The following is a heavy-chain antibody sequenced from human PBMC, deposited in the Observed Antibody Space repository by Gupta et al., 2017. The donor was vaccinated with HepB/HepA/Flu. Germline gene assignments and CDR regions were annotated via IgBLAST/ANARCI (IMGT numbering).Heavy chain of an antibody. CDR2: IDGDGKIT. J-gene: IGHJ4*02. CDR1: GFTLRAFW. V-gene: IGHV3-74*01. Sequence: DVQLVESGGGLVQPGGSLRLACATSGFTLRAFWMHWVRQAPGGGLEWVSRIDGDGKITTYADSVKGRCTISRDNAKNTLYRKMNSLRAEDTAVYYCKRDLAWGSSADVGDDDGGKGAMVTVSS. D-gene: IGHD6-25*01. CDR3: KRDLAWGSSADVGDDD.